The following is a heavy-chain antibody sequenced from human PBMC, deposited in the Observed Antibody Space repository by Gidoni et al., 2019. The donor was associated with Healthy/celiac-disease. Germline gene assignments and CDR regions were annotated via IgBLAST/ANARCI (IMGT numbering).Heavy chain of an antibody. J-gene: IGHJ4*02. CDR1: GFTFSSYA. CDR3: AKEKGPGAIPYDY. D-gene: IGHD2-21*01. CDR2: ISGSGGST. V-gene: IGHV3-23*01. Sequence: EVQLLESGGGLVQPGGSLRLSCAGSGFTFSSYAMSWVRQAPGKGLGWVSAISGSGGSTYYADSVQGRFTIFRDNSKNTLYLQMNSLRAEDTAVYYCAKEKGPGAIPYDYWGQGTLVTVSS.